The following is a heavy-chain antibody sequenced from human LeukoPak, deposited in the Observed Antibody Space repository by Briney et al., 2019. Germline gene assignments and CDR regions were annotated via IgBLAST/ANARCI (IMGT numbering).Heavy chain of an antibody. D-gene: IGHD2-15*01. J-gene: IGHJ4*02. CDR1: GYPCIDYY. Sequence: ASVKVSCKASGYPCIDYYMHWVRQAPGQGLEYVGWINPTSGDTNQAQNFQGRVNLTRDTSSSTAYMELRSLRSDDSAVYFCAGEYCSGGTCRQGFDYWGRGTLVTVSS. CDR2: INPTSGDT. V-gene: IGHV1-2*02. CDR3: AGEYCSGGTCRQGFDY.